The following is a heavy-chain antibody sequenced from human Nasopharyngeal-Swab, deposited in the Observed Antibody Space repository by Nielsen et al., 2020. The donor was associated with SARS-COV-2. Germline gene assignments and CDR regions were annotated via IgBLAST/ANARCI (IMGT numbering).Heavy chain of an antibody. V-gene: IGHV3-48*04. CDR3: VREGRTRAGTVD. CDR1: GFTFSPYT. D-gene: IGHD1/OR15-1a*01. J-gene: IGHJ4*02. CDR2: ITSGNSV. Sequence: GGSLRLSCATSGFTFSPYTMTWVRQAPGKGLQWISYITSGNSVQYADSVRGRSTISRDNAKNSLYLQMNSLTAEDTAVYYCVREGRTRAGTVDWGQGTLVTVSS.